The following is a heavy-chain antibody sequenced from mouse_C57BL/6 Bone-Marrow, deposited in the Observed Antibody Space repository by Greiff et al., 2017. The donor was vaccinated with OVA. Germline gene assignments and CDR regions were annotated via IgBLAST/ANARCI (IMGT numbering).Heavy chain of an antibody. J-gene: IGHJ2*01. CDR1: GYTFTDYN. D-gene: IGHD2-1*01. CDR2: INPNNGGT. Sequence: VQLKESGPELVKPGASVKIPCKASGYTFTDYNMDWVKQSHGKSLEWIGDINPNNGGTIYNQKFKGKATLTVDKSSSTAYMELRSLTSEDTAVYYCARGSLQALYYGNLYYFDYWGQGTTLTVSS. V-gene: IGHV1-18*01. CDR3: ARGSLQALYYGNLYYFDY.